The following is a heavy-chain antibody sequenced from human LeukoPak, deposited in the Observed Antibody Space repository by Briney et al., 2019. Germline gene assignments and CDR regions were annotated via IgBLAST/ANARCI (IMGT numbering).Heavy chain of an antibody. CDR2: ISAYSGHT. J-gene: IGHJ4*02. Sequence: ASVKVACKASGYTFSHYGFSWVRQAPGQGLEWMGWISAYSGHTDYAQKFQGRVTMTRDTSISTAYMELSSLRSDDTAVYYCASARGYSGYDYVPYYFDYWGQGTLVTVSS. V-gene: IGHV1-2*02. CDR3: ASARGYSGYDYVPYYFDY. D-gene: IGHD5-12*01. CDR1: GYTFSHYG.